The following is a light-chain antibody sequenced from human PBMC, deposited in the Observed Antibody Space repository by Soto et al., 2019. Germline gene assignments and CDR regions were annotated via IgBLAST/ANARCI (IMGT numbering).Light chain of an antibody. Sequence: DIVMTQFPDSLAVSLGERATINCKSSQSLLYSSDNKNYLAWFQQKPGQPPKLLIYWASTRDSGVPDRFSGSGSRKDFTLTIRSLQAKDVAGYYCKQFYTGFWTFGQGTKVEIK. V-gene: IGKV4-1*01. J-gene: IGKJ1*01. CDR3: KQFYTGFWT. CDR2: WAS. CDR1: QSLLYSSDNKNY.